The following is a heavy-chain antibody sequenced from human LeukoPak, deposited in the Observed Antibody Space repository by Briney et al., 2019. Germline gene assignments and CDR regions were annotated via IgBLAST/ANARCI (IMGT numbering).Heavy chain of an antibody. D-gene: IGHD3-22*01. CDR2: IYHSGST. CDR3: ARDPGVGYDSSGYLGPYYFDY. CDR1: GGSISSSNW. Sequence: SETLSLTCTVSGGSISSSNWWSWVRQPPGKGLEWIGEIYHSGSTNYNPSLKSRVTISVDKSKNQFSLKLSSVTAADTAVYYCARDPGVGYDSSGYLGPYYFDYWVQGTLVTVSS. J-gene: IGHJ4*02. V-gene: IGHV4-4*02.